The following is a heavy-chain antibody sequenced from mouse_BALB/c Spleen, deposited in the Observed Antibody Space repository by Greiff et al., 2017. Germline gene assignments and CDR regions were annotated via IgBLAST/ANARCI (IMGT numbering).Heavy chain of an antibody. CDR2: IDPANGNT. CDR1: GFNIKDTY. Sequence: EVQLQQSGAELVKPGASVKLSCTASGFNIKDTYMHWVKQRPEQGLEWIGRIDPANGNTKYDPKFQGKATITADTSSNTAYLQLSSLTSEDTDVYYSTSSLRPWYFDVWGAGTTVTVSS. D-gene: IGHD1-1*01. J-gene: IGHJ1*01. V-gene: IGHV14-3*02. CDR3: TSSLRPWYFDV.